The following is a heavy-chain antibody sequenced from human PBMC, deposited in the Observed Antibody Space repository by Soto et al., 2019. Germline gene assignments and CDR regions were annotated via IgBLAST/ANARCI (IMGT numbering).Heavy chain of an antibody. V-gene: IGHV4-59*08. CDR1: GGSISSYY. CDR2: IYYSGST. Sequence: QVQLQESGPGLVKPSETLSLTCTVSGGSISSYYWSWIRQPPGKGLEWIGYIYYSGSTNYNPSLRSRVTISVDTSKNQFCLKLSSVTAADTAVYYCARHKYYDILTGYYKYAFDIWGQGTMVTVSS. D-gene: IGHD3-9*01. J-gene: IGHJ3*02. CDR3: ARHKYYDILTGYYKYAFDI.